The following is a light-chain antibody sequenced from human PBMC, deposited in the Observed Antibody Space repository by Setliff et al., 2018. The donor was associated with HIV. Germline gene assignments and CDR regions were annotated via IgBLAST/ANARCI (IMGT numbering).Light chain of an antibody. CDR3: SSYSSSSTLYV. Sequence: QSALAQPASVSGSPGQSITISCTGTTSDVGGYNYASWYQQHPGKVPKLVIYDINNRPSGVSSRFSGPKSGNTASLTISGLQAEDEADYYCSSYSSSSTLYVFGAGTKVT. V-gene: IGLV2-14*03. CDR1: TSDVGGYNY. J-gene: IGLJ1*01. CDR2: DIN.